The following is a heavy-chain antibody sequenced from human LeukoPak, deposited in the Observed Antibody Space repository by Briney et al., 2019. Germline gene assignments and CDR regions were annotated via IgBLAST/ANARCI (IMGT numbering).Heavy chain of an antibody. J-gene: IGHJ4*02. CDR2: ISISGETT. CDR3: AKEEVPNDY. CDR1: GFTFSRSA. V-gene: IGHV3-23*01. Sequence: TGGSLRLSCEVSGFTFSRSAMSWVRQAPGKGLEWVSGISISGETTYYAASVQGRFTISRDNSKNTVYLQMFSLRVEDTAVYYCAKEEVPNDYWGQGILVTVSS.